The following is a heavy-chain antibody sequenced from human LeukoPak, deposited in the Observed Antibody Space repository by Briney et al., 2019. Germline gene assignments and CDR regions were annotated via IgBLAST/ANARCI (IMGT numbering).Heavy chain of an antibody. CDR1: GGFISRYY. Sequence: SESLSLTCTVSGGFISRYYLSWVRQPPGKGLEWVGSIDYSGSTNYNPSLKSRVTISVDTSKNQFSLKLSSVTAADTAVYYCARDSRGYSYKFQVNYFDYWGQGALVTVSS. CDR2: IDYSGST. D-gene: IGHD5-18*01. J-gene: IGHJ4*02. V-gene: IGHV4-59*01. CDR3: ARDSRGYSYKFQVNYFDY.